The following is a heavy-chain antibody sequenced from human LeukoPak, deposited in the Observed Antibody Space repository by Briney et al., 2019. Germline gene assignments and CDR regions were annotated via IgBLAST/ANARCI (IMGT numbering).Heavy chain of an antibody. CDR3: ARSGLWFGTGTDY. V-gene: IGHV3-74*01. D-gene: IGHD3-10*01. Sequence: GGSLRLSCAASGFTFSTYWMHWVRQAPGKGLVWVSRISSDGSSTGYADSVKGRLTISRDNAKNTLYLQMNSLRAEDTAVYYCARSGLWFGTGTDYWGQGTLVTVSS. CDR2: ISSDGSST. CDR1: GFTFSTYW. J-gene: IGHJ4*02.